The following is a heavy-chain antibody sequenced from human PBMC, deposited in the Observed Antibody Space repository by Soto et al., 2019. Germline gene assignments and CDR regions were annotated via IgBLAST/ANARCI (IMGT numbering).Heavy chain of an antibody. D-gene: IGHD3-9*01. J-gene: IGHJ4*02. CDR1: GGSFSPNY. V-gene: IGHV4-59*04. Sequence: SETLALTCTVSGGSFSPNYWSWIRQPPGKGLEWVGYIYYSGSTYYNPSLKSRVTISVDTSKNQFSLKLSSVTAADTAVYYCARHDWAKPFDYWGQGTLVNVSS. CDR2: IYYSGST. CDR3: ARHDWAKPFDY.